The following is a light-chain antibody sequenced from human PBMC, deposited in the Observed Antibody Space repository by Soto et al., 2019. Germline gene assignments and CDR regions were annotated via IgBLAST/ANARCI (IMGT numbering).Light chain of an antibody. CDR1: SSNVGGNP. CDR2: TNT. CDR3: SSYAGSNNYV. Sequence: QSVLTQPPSASGTPGQRVTISCSGSSSNVGGNPVNWYQHVPTTAPKLLIYTNTQRPSGVPDRFSGSKSGTSASLAISGLQSEDEADYYCSSYAGSNNYVFGTGTRSPS. V-gene: IGLV1-44*01. J-gene: IGLJ1*01.